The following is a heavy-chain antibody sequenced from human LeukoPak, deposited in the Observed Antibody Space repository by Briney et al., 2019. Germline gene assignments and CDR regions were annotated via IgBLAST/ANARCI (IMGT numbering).Heavy chain of an antibody. CDR1: GFTFSSYA. Sequence: GGSLRLSCAASGFTFSSYAMHWVRQAPGKGLEWVAVISYDGSNKYYADSVKGRFTIPRDNGKNTVYLQMNSLRAEDTAVYFCARAPSGWYASDFWGQGTLVTVSS. V-gene: IGHV3-30-3*01. D-gene: IGHD6-19*01. J-gene: IGHJ4*02. CDR3: ARAPSGWYASDF. CDR2: ISYDGSNK.